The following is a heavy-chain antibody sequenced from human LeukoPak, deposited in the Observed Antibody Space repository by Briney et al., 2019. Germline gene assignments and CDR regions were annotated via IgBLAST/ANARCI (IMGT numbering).Heavy chain of an antibody. CDR3: ARSDSGQIDY. J-gene: IGHJ4*02. V-gene: IGHV3-74*01. CDR1: GFTFSSYW. Sequence: GGSLRLPCAASGFTFSSYWMSWVRQAPGKGLVWVSRINSDGSSTTYADSVKGRFTISRDNAKNTLYLQMNSLRAEDTALYYCARSDSGQIDYWGQGTVVSVSS. D-gene: IGHD5-12*01. CDR2: INSDGSST.